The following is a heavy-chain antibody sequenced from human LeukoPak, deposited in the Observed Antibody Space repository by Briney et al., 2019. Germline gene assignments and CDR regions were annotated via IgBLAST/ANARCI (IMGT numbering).Heavy chain of an antibody. J-gene: IGHJ4*02. V-gene: IGHV4-34*01. D-gene: IGHD5-12*01. CDR1: RGSFSGYY. Sequence: PSETLSLTCAVYRGSFSGYYWSWIRQPPGRGPEWIGKINHNGNTNYNPSLMGRVSISADTSNNQFSLKVSSLTAADTAVYFCARGRLVAEYFFDYWGQGTLVTVSS. CDR3: ARGRLVAEYFFDY. CDR2: INHNGNT.